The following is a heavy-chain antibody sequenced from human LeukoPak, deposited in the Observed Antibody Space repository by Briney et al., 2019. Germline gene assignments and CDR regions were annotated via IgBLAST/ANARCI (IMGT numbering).Heavy chain of an antibody. D-gene: IGHD6-13*01. CDR2: INVGNGNT. V-gene: IGHV1-3*01. J-gene: IGHJ5*02. CDR3: ARVSSSRAASTWFAP. Sequence: ASVKVSCTGSGYTFTSYAMHWVGQARAQRREWMGWINVGNGNTKYSQKFQGRVTLTRDTAASTAYIYMSSPRAEDTAVYFCARVSSSRAASTWFAPWGQGTLVTVSS. CDR1: GYTFTSYA.